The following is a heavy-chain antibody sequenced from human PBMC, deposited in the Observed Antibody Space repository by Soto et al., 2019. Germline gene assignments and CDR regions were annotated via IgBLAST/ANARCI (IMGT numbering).Heavy chain of an antibody. CDR3: ASQDNDLVPSGQGSFDT. D-gene: IGHD2-15*01. CDR1: GGSVSSRSYF. CDR2: MSYSGNT. Sequence: QLQLQESGPGLVKPSETLSLSCTVSGGSVSSRSYFWGWFRQPPGKGLEWIVFMSYSGNTYYNPSLKSRGPISVDSSKDHFSLRLPSATAADTAVYYCASQDNDLVPSGQGSFDTWGQGTLVTVSS. J-gene: IGHJ4*02. V-gene: IGHV4-39*02.